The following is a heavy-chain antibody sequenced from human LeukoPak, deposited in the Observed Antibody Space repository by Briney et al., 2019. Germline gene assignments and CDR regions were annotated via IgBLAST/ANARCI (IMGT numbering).Heavy chain of an antibody. Sequence: PGGSLRLSCAASGFTFSSYGMHWVRQPPGKGLEWIAQVSHRGSSNYNPSLKSRVTVSVDTSKNQVFMNLTSVTAADTATYYCARLPVGPTTRGAFDIWGQGTIVTVSS. CDR1: GFTFSSYG. CDR2: VSHRGSS. J-gene: IGHJ3*02. V-gene: IGHV4-34*01. CDR3: ARLPVGPTTRGAFDI. D-gene: IGHD1-26*01.